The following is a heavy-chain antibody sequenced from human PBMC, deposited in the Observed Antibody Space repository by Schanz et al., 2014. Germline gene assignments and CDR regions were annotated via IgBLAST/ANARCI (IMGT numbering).Heavy chain of an antibody. CDR1: GFTFSRHA. V-gene: IGHV3-30*09. J-gene: IGHJ4*02. CDR3: AGDWASGRYYSDY. Sequence: QVQLVESGGGVVQPGTSLRLSCAASGFTFSRHAMHWVRQAAGKGLEWVAAITYDGSNKYYAESVKGRFAISRDNSKDTLYLQMNSLRTEDTAVYYCAGDWASGRYYSDYWGQGTLVTVSS. D-gene: IGHD1-26*01. CDR2: ITYDGSNK.